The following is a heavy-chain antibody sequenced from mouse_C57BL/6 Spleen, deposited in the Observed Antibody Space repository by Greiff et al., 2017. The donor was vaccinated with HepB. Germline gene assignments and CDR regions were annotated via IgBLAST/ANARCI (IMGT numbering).Heavy chain of an antibody. D-gene: IGHD2-5*01. V-gene: IGHV1-26*01. J-gene: IGHJ4*01. CDR2: INPNNGGT. CDR3: ASYYSNYDAMDY. Sequence: VQLQQSGPELVKPGASVKISCKASGYTFTDYYMNWVKQSHGKSLEWIGDINPNNGGTSYNQKFKGKATLTVDKSSSTAYMELRSLTSEDSAVYYCASYYSNYDAMDYWGQGTSVTVSS. CDR1: GYTFTDYY.